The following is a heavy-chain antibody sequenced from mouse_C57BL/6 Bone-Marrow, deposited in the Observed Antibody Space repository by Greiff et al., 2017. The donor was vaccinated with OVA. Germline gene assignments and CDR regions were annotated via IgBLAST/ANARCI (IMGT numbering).Heavy chain of an antibody. Sequence: QVQLQQPGAELVRPGSSVKLSCKASGYTFTSYWMHWVKQRPIQGLEWIGNIDPSDSETHYNQKFKDKATLTVDKSSSTAYMQLSSLTSEDSAVYYGARSDRSYYSNYEGFAYWGQGTLVTVSA. D-gene: IGHD2-5*01. CDR3: ARSDRSYYSNYEGFAY. V-gene: IGHV1-52*01. J-gene: IGHJ3*01. CDR1: GYTFTSYW. CDR2: IDPSDSET.